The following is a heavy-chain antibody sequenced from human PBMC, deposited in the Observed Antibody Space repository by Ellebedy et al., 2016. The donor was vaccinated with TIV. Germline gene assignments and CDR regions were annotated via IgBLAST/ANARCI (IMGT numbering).Heavy chain of an antibody. CDR1: GFTFGDYA. V-gene: IGHV3-49*03. D-gene: IGHD5-18*01. CDR2: IRSKAYGGTT. Sequence: GESLKISCTASGFTFGDYAMSWFRQAPGKGLEWVGFIRSKAYGGTTEYAASVKGRFTISRDNAKNSLYLQMNSLRAEDTAVYYCARDWGYSYGFDAFDIWGQGTMVTVSS. CDR3: ARDWGYSYGFDAFDI. J-gene: IGHJ3*02.